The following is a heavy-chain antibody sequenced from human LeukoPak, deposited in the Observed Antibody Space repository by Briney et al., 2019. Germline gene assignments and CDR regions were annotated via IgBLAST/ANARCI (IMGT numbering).Heavy chain of an antibody. Sequence: GGSLRLSCAASGFTFSSYAMIWVRQAPGKGLEWVSAISGSGGSTYYADSVKGRFTISRDNSKNTLYLQMNSLRAEDTAVYYCATYPHYDYVWGAKTYGMDVWGQGTTVTVSS. D-gene: IGHD3-16*01. CDR1: GFTFSSYA. V-gene: IGHV3-23*01. CDR2: ISGSGGST. J-gene: IGHJ6*02. CDR3: ATYPHYDYVWGAKTYGMDV.